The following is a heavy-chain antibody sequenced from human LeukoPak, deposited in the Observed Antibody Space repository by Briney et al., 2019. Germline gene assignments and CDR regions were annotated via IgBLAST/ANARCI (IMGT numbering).Heavy chain of an antibody. D-gene: IGHD3-22*01. CDR2: IYHSGST. CDR3: ARDITPITMVVVVPGGLDY. CDR1: GYSISSGYY. Sequence: SETLSLTCTVSGYSISSGYYWGWIRQPPGKGLEWIGSIYHSGSTYYNPSLKSRVTISVDTSKNQFSLKLRSVTAADTAVYYCARDITPITMVVVVPGGLDYWGQGTLVTVSS. V-gene: IGHV4-38-2*02. J-gene: IGHJ4*02.